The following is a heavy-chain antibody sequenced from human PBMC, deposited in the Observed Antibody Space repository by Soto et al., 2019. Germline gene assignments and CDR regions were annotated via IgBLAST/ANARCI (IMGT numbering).Heavy chain of an antibody. Sequence: ASVKVSCKASGYTFTYYAVHWLRQAPGQSLEWMGWINPGNGDTKYSQKFQGRVTITGDISASTAHMDLSSLRSEDTAVYYCAREKCSSSSCYRSFDYWGQGALVNVSS. D-gene: IGHD2-2*01. J-gene: IGHJ4*02. CDR3: AREKCSSSSCYRSFDY. CDR2: INPGNGDT. CDR1: GYTFTYYA. V-gene: IGHV1-3*01.